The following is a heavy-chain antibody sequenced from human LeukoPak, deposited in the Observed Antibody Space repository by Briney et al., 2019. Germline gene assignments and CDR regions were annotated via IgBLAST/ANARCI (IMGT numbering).Heavy chain of an antibody. V-gene: IGHV3-30*18. CDR2: ISYDGSNK. CDR3: AKLGSNVPHFDY. D-gene: IGHD2-2*01. CDR1: GFTFSSYG. Sequence: GGSLRLSCAAPGFTFSSYGMHWVRQAPGKGLEWVAVISYDGSNKYYADSVKGRFTISRDNSKNTLYLQMNSLRAEDTAVYYCAKLGSNVPHFDYWGQGTLVTVSS. J-gene: IGHJ4*02.